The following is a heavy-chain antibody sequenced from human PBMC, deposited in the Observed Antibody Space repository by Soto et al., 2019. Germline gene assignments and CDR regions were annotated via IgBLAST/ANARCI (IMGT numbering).Heavy chain of an antibody. CDR3: ARSGAGSGWL. D-gene: IGHD6-19*01. Sequence: QVQLQESGPGLVRPSEPLSLTCAVSGGSVTSAHYCWSWSRQPLGKGLEWIGFIYYSGSTSYNPSLKSRVTISLDTSKNQFSLKMSSVTAADTAVYYCARSGAGSGWLGGQGTLVTVSS. V-gene: IGHV4-61*01. CDR1: GGSVTSAHYC. CDR2: IYYSGST. J-gene: IGHJ4*02.